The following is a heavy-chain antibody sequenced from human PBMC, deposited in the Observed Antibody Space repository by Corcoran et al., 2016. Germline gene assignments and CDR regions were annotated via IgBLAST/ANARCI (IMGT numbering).Heavy chain of an antibody. V-gene: IGHV1-46*01. J-gene: IGHJ3*02. CDR2: INPSGGST. Sequence: QVQLVQSGAEVKKPGASVKVSCKASGYTFTSYYMHWVRQAPGQGLEWMGIINPSGGSTSYAQKFQGRVTMTRDTSTSTVYMELSSLRSEDTAVYDCASPTYYYDSSGPFDIWGQGTMVTVSS. D-gene: IGHD3-22*01. CDR1: GYTFTSYY. CDR3: ASPTYYYDSSGPFDI.